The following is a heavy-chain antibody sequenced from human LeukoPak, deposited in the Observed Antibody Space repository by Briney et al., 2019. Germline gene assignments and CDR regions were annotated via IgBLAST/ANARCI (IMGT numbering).Heavy chain of an antibody. D-gene: IGHD3-3*01. J-gene: IGHJ6*03. CDR1: GDSVSSNSAA. CDR3: ARDLNTYYDFWSGEKYYYYYMDV. CDR2: TYYRSKWYN. Sequence: PSQTLSLTCAISGDSVSSNSAAWNWIRQSPSRDLEWLGRTYYRSKWYNDYAVSVKSRITINPDTSKNQFSLQLNSVTPEDTAVYYCARDLNTYYDFWSGEKYYYYYMDVWGKGTTVTVSS. V-gene: IGHV6-1*01.